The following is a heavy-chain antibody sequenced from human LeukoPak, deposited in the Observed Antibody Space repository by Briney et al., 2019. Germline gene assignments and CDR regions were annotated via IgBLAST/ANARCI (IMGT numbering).Heavy chain of an antibody. CDR2: IYTSGST. D-gene: IGHD3-22*01. V-gene: IGHV4-4*07. Sequence: PSETLSLTCTVSGGSISSYYWSWIRQPTGKGLEWIGRIYTSGSTNYNPSLKSRVTMSVDTSKNQFSLKLSSVTAADTAVYYCAREFKYYYDSSGYLFVGGSGRGRHMDVWGKGTTVTVSS. CDR1: GGSISSYY. CDR3: AREFKYYYDSSGYLFVGGSGRGRHMDV. J-gene: IGHJ6*03.